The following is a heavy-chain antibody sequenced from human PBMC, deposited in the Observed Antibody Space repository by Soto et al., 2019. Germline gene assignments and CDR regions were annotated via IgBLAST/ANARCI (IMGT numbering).Heavy chain of an antibody. V-gene: IGHV4-59*01. D-gene: IGHD3-3*01. Sequence: QVQLQESGPGLVKPSETLSLTCTVSGGSISSYYWSWIRQPPGKGLEWIGYIYYSGSTNYNPSLKSRVTISVDTSKNQFSLKLSSVTAADTAVYYCARGTAGDYDFWSGHGPFDYWGQGTLVTVSS. CDR3: ARGTAGDYDFWSGHGPFDY. J-gene: IGHJ4*02. CDR2: IYYSGST. CDR1: GGSISSYY.